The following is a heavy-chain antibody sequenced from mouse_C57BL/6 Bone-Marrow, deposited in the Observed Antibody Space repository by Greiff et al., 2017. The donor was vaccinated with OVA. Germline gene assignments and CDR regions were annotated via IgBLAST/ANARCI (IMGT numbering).Heavy chain of an antibody. Sequence: VQRVESGAELAKPGASVKLSCKASGYTFTSYWMHWVKQRPGQGLEWIGYINPSSGYTKYNQKFKDKATLTADKSSSTDYMQLSSLTYEDSAVYYCAIWLRRRNYWGQGTTLTVSS. CDR2: INPSSGYT. CDR1: GYTFTSYW. J-gene: IGHJ2*01. V-gene: IGHV1-7*01. CDR3: AIWLRRRNY. D-gene: IGHD2-2*01.